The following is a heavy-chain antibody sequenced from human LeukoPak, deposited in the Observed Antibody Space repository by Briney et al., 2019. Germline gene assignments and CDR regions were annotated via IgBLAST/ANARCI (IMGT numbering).Heavy chain of an antibody. Sequence: GEALKISCKGSGYSFTSYWISWVRQMPGKGLEWMGRIDPSDSYTNYSPSFQGHVTISADKSISTAYLQWSSLKASDTAMYYCASRGGGGTLDYFDYWGQGTLVTVSS. CDR1: GYSFTSYW. D-gene: IGHD2/OR15-2a*01. J-gene: IGHJ4*02. CDR2: IDPSDSYT. CDR3: ASRGGGGTLDYFDY. V-gene: IGHV5-10-1*01.